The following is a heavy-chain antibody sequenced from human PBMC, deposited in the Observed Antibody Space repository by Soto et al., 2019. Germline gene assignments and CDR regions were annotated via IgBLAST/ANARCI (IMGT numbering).Heavy chain of an antibody. V-gene: IGHV3-30*18. Sequence: GGSLRLSCAAPGFIFSRYYMHWVRQAPGKGLEWVAMISHDGSNKTHADSVKGRLTISRDNSRSTLYLQMSSLRSGDTAVYYCAKEVPTKLLGSWGQGTLVTGLL. J-gene: IGHJ4*02. D-gene: IGHD2-15*01. CDR3: AKEVPTKLLGS. CDR2: ISHDGSNK. CDR1: GFIFSRYY.